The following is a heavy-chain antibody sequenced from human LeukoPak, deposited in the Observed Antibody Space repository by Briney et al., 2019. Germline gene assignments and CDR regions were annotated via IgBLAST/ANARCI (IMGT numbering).Heavy chain of an antibody. Sequence: GGSLRLSCAASGFTFSSYAMSWVRQAPGKGLEWVSAISGSGGSTYYADAVKGRFTISRDNSKNTLYLQMSSRRAEDTAVYYCAKDVDTAMVSAFDIWGQGTMVTVSS. D-gene: IGHD5-18*01. J-gene: IGHJ3*02. CDR3: AKDVDTAMVSAFDI. CDR2: ISGSGGST. CDR1: GFTFSSYA. V-gene: IGHV3-23*01.